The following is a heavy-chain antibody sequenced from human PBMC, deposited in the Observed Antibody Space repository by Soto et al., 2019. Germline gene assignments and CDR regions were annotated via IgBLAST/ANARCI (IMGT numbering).Heavy chain of an antibody. CDR2: INPSGGST. CDR1: GYTFTSYY. J-gene: IGHJ6*02. CDR3: ARGSGGNSGLTPAPQYYYYYYGMDV. D-gene: IGHD2-15*01. V-gene: IGHV1-46*01. Sequence: ASVKVSCKASGYTFTSYYMHWVRQAPGQGLEWMGIINPSGGSTSYAQKFQGRVTMTRDTSTSTVYMELSSPRSEDTAVYYCARGSGGNSGLTPAPQYYYYYYGMDVWGQGTTVTVSS.